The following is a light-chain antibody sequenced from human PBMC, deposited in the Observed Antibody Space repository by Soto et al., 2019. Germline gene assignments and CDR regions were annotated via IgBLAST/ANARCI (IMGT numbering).Light chain of an antibody. J-gene: IGLJ1*01. CDR3: LAWDDSLNANL. CDR2: TND. V-gene: IGLV1-44*01. CDR1: SSNIESNT. Sequence: QSVLTQPPSASGTPGQRVTISCSGSSSNIESNTVYWYQQLPGMAPRLLIHTNDRRPSGVPDRSSGSKSGTSASLAISGLQSEDEADYYCLAWDDSLNANLFGTGTKLTVL.